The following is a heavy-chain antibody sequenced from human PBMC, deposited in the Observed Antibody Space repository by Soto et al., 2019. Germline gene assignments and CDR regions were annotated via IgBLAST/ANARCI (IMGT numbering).Heavy chain of an antibody. CDR2: ISYDGSDR. CDR3: ARDFTVAATGYFDP. CDR1: GFIFSNYA. D-gene: IGHD6-19*01. J-gene: IGHJ5*02. Sequence: VQLVESGGGVVQPGRSLRLSCAASGFIFSNYAMHWVRQAPGKGLEWVAVISYDGSDRYYADSVKGRFTISRDKSKNSLTLQMNSLRIEDTAVYYCARDFTVAATGYFDPWGQGTLVTVSS. V-gene: IGHV3-30-3*01.